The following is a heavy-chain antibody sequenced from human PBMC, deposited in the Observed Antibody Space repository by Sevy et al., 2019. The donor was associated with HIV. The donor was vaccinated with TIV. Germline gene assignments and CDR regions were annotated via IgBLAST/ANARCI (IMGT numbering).Heavy chain of an antibody. CDR1: GSTLTKLS. CDR2: FDPEDGET. J-gene: IGHJ4*02. V-gene: IGHV1-24*01. CDR3: ARDLGGSAAGTDFFDY. Sequence: ASVKVSCKVSGSTLTKLSMHWVRQVPGKGLEWMVSFDPEDGETIYARKFQGRVTMTEDTSTDTAYMVLSSLRSEDTAVYYCARDLGGSAAGTDFFDYWGQGTLVTVSS. D-gene: IGHD6-13*01.